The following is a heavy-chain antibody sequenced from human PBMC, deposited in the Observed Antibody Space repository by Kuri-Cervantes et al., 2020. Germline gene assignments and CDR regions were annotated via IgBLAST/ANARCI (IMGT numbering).Heavy chain of an antibody. CDR2: ISSSSSYI. D-gene: IGHD6-19*01. CDR1: GFTFSSYS. CDR3: ASPTIAVTGIISGTRNAFDI. J-gene: IGHJ3*02. V-gene: IGHV3-21*04. Sequence: ETLSLTCAASGFTFSSYSMNWVRQAPGKGLEWVSSISSSSSYIYYADSVKGRFTISRDDSKNTLYLQMNSLRAEDTAVYYCASPTIAVTGIISGTRNAFDIWGQGTMVIVSS.